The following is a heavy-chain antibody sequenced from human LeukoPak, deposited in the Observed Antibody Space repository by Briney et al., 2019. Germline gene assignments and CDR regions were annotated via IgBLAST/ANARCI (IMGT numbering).Heavy chain of an antibody. V-gene: IGHV5-51*01. J-gene: IGHJ4*02. D-gene: IGHD6-19*01. CDR1: GYSFTSYW. Sequence: GESLKISCKGSGYSFTSYWIGWVRQMPGKGLEWMGIIYPGDSDTRYSPSFQGQVTISADKSISTAYLQWSSLKASDTAMYYCARMRGEAVALYYFDYWGQGTLVTVSS. CDR3: ARMRGEAVALYYFDY. CDR2: IYPGDSDT.